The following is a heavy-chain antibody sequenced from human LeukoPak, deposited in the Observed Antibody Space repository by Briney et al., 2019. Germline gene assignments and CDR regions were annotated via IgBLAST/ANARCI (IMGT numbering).Heavy chain of an antibody. D-gene: IGHD2-15*01. J-gene: IGHJ6*02. CDR2: MNPNSGNT. V-gene: IGHV1-8*01. CDR1: GYTFTSYD. CDR3: ARVVVAASPIYYDYYGLDV. Sequence: ASVKVSCKASGYTFTSYDINWVRQATGQVLGWMGWMNPNSGNTGYAQKFQGRVTMTRNTSISTAYMELSSLRSEDTAVYYCARVVVAASPIYYDYYGLDVWGQGTTVTVSS.